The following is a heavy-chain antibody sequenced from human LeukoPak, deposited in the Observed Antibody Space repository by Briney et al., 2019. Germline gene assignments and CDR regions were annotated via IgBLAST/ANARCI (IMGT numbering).Heavy chain of an antibody. CDR1: GFTFNEFW. V-gene: IGHV3-74*01. J-gene: IGHJ5*02. CDR3: TRDLRNKGLDP. Sequence: HPGGSLRLSCAASGFTFNEFWMFWVRQVPGKGLMWVSHINGVGTATTYADTVKGRFTISRDNAKKTLYLQMNGLRDEDTAIYYCTRDLRNKGLDPWGQGTLVTVSS. D-gene: IGHD2/OR15-2a*01. CDR2: INGVGTAT.